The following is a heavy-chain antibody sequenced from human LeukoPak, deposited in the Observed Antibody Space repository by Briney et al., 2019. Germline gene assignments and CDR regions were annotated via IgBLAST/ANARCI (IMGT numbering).Heavy chain of an antibody. CDR1: GGTFSSYA. J-gene: IGHJ6*03. Sequence: ASVKVSCKASGGTFSSYAISWVRQAPGQGLEWMGWINPNSGGTNYAQKFQGRVTMTRDTSISTAYMELSRLRSDDTAVYYCARAVVPAAITFTNYYYMDVWGKGTTVTVSS. D-gene: IGHD2-2*01. CDR2: INPNSGGT. V-gene: IGHV1-2*02. CDR3: ARAVVPAAITFTNYYYMDV.